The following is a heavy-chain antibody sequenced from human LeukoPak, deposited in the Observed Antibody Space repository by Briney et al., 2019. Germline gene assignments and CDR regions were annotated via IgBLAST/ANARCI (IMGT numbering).Heavy chain of an antibody. J-gene: IGHJ4*02. Sequence: GGSLRLSCAASGFTFDDYAMHWVRQAPGKGLEWVSLISWDGGSTYYADSVKGRFTISRDNSKNSLYLQMNSLRAEDTALYYCAKPREEYSSGWYYFDYWGQGTLVTVSS. D-gene: IGHD6-19*01. CDR3: AKPREEYSSGWYYFDY. CDR1: GFTFDDYA. CDR2: ISWDGGST. V-gene: IGHV3-43D*03.